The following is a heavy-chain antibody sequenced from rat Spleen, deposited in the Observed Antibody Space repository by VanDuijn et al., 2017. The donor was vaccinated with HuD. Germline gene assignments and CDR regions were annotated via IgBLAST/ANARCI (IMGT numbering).Heavy chain of an antibody. CDR1: GFTFNDHF. CDR3: TTVRPYWYFDF. CDR2: INYDGGST. J-gene: IGHJ1*01. Sequence: EVQLVESGGGLVQPGRSLKLSCAASGFTFNDHFMAWVRQAPTKGLEWVASINYDGGSTYYRDSVKGRFTISRDNAKSSLYLQMDSLRSEDTATYYCTTVRPYWYFDFWGPGTMVTVSS. V-gene: IGHV5-20*01.